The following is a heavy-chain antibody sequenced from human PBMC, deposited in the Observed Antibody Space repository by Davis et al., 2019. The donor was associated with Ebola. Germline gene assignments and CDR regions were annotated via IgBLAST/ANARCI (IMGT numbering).Heavy chain of an antibody. V-gene: IGHV4-34*01. CDR1: GGSFSGYY. CDR3: ARGRDIVVVVAATGSWFDP. J-gene: IGHJ5*02. Sequence: SQTLSLTCAVYGGSFSGYYWSWIRQPPGKGLEWIGEINHSGSTNYNPSLKSRVTISVDTSKNQFSLKLSSVTAADTAVYYCARGRDIVVVVAATGSWFDPWGQGTLVTVSS. D-gene: IGHD2-15*01. CDR2: INHSGST.